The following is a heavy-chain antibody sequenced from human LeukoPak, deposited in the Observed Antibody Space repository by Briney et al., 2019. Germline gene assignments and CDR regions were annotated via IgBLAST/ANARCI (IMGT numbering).Heavy chain of an antibody. CDR1: GGSISTYY. Sequence: SETLSLTCTVSGGSISTYYWSWIRQPAGKGLEWIGRIYTSGSTNYNPSLKSRVTMSLDTSNNQFSLKLSSVTAADTAVYYCARDLGGSYYPYYFDYWGQGTLVTVSS. V-gene: IGHV4-4*07. J-gene: IGHJ4*02. CDR2: IYTSGST. CDR3: ARDLGGSYYPYYFDY. D-gene: IGHD1-26*01.